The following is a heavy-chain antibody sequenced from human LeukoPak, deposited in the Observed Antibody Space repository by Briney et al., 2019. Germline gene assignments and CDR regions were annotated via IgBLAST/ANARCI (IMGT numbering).Heavy chain of an antibody. D-gene: IGHD6-6*01. V-gene: IGHV1-69*13. CDR2: IIPIFGTA. CDR3: ASLRQLGAVD. J-gene: IGHJ4*02. Sequence: SVKVSCKASGGTFSSYAISWVRQAPGQGLVWMGGIIPIFGTANYAQRFQGRVTITADESTSTAYMELSSLRSEDTAVYYCASLRQLGAVDWGQGTLVTVSS. CDR1: GGTFSSYA.